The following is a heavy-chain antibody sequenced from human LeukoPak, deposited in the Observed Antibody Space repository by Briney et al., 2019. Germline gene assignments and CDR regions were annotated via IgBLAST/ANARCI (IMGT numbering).Heavy chain of an antibody. J-gene: IGHJ4*02. V-gene: IGHV3-21*01. D-gene: IGHD2-2*02. CDR1: GFTFSSYS. Sequence: GGSLRLSCAASGFTFSSYSMNWARQAPGKGLEWVSSLSSSSSYIYYADSVKGRFTISRDNAKNSLYLQMNSLRAEDTAVYYCASSYCSSTSCYTGSYYWGQGTLVTVSS. CDR3: ASSYCSSTSCYTGSYY. CDR2: LSSSSSYI.